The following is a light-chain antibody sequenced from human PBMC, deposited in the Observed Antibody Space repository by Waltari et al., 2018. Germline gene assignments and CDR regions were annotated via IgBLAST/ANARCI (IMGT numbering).Light chain of an antibody. Sequence: QSALTQPPSASGSPGQSVTISCPGTSSDVGRFTYVSWFQQHPGKAPKLIIYEVNKRPSGVPDRFSGSKSGDTASLTVSGLQAEDEADYYCSSYAGNNIYVFGTATKVTVL. V-gene: IGLV2-8*01. CDR2: EVN. J-gene: IGLJ1*01. CDR3: SSYAGNNIYV. CDR1: SSDVGRFTY.